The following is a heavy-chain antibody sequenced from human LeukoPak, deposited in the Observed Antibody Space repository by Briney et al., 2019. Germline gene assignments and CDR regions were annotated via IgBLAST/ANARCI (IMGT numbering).Heavy chain of an antibody. CDR1: GASISSWY. CDR2: IHGSGNT. D-gene: IGHD6-19*01. Sequence: PSDTLSLTCTVSGASISSWYWSWIRQPPGKGLEWIGNIHGSGNTNYNPSLKSRLSMSLDTSRNQFSLNLTSVTAADTATYYCARETMLAGFASGLGFNYWGQGTLVTVSS. V-gene: IGHV4-59*01. J-gene: IGHJ4*02. CDR3: ARETMLAGFASGLGFNY.